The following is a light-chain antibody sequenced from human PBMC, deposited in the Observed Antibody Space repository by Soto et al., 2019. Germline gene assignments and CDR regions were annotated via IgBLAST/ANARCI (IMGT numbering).Light chain of an antibody. CDR1: SSDVGSYNY. CDR2: EVS. J-gene: IGLJ1*01. V-gene: IGLV2-14*01. CDR3: SSYTTRSTPLYV. Sequence: QSVLTHPASVSGSPGQSITISCTGTSSDVGSYNYVSWYQQHPGKAPKLMIYEVSNRPSGVSNRFSGSKSGNTASLTISGLQAEDEADYYCSSYTTRSTPLYVFGIGTKVTVL.